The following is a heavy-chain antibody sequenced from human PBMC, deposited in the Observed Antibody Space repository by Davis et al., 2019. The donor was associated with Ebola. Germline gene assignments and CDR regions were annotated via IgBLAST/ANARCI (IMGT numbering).Heavy chain of an antibody. D-gene: IGHD1-1*01. CDR1: GYTFTSYG. V-gene: IGHV1-18*04. J-gene: IGHJ4*02. Sequence: ASVKVSCKASGYTFTSYGITWVRQAPGQGLEWMGWINPHNGNTNYAQSVQGRVTMTTDTSTTTVYMEVGSLRSDDTAVYYCARAQFPTTSDHWGQGTLVTVSS. CDR2: INPHNGNT. CDR3: ARAQFPTTSDH.